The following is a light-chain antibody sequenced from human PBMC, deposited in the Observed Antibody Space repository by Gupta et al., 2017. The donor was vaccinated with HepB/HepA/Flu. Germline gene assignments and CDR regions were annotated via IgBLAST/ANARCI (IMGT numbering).Light chain of an antibody. CDR1: SSDVGGYNY. CDR3: SSYTSSSTTSYV. V-gene: IGLV2-14*03. J-gene: IGLJ1*01. Sequence: QSALTQPASVSGSPGQSITISCTGTSSDVGGYNYVSWYQQHPGKAPKLMIYDVSNRPSGGSNRFSGSKSGNTAALTISGLQAEEEADYYCSSYTSSSTTSYVFGTGTKVTVL. CDR2: DVS.